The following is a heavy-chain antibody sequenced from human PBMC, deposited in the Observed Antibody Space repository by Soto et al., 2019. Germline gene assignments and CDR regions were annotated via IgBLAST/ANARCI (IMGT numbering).Heavy chain of an antibody. CDR3: ARSQGGSSSLDIYYYYYYGMDV. CDR1: GGTFRTYA. V-gene: IGHV1-69*01. CDR2: VIPIFGTP. Sequence: QVQLVQSGAEVKKPGSSVKVSCKAPGGTFRTYAISWVRQAPGQGLEWMGGVIPIFGTPKYAQKFQGRVTITADESTSTGYMELRSLRSEDTAVYYCARSQGGSSSLDIYYYYYYGMDVWGQGTTVTVSS. D-gene: IGHD2-15*01. J-gene: IGHJ6*02.